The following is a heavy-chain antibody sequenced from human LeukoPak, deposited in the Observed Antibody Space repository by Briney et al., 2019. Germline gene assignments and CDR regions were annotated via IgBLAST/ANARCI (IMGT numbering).Heavy chain of an antibody. D-gene: IGHD3-22*01. J-gene: IGHJ4*02. Sequence: ASVKVSCKASGYTFTSYYMHWVRQAPGQGLEWMGIINPSGGSTSYAQKFQGRVTMTRDMSTSTVYMELSSLRSEDTAVYYCARGPIPPLHYYDSSGYLRYWGQGTLVTVSS. V-gene: IGHV1-46*01. CDR2: INPSGGST. CDR1: GYTFTSYY. CDR3: ARGPIPPLHYYDSSGYLRY.